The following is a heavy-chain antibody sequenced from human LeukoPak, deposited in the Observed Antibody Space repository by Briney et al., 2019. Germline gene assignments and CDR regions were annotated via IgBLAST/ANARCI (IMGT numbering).Heavy chain of an antibody. V-gene: IGHV4-34*01. CDR3: ARGYQLNYYYGMDV. CDR1: GGSFSGYY. CDR2: INHSGST. Sequence: SETLSLTCAVYGGSFSGYYWSWIRQPPGKGLEWIGEINHSGSTNYNPSLKSRVTISVDTSKNQSSLKLSSVTAADTAVYYCARGYQLNYYYGMDVWGQGTTVTVSS. D-gene: IGHD2-2*01. J-gene: IGHJ6*02.